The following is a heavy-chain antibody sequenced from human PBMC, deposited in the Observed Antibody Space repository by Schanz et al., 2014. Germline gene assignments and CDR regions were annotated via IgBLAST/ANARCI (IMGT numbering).Heavy chain of an antibody. Sequence: QVQLVQSGAEVKKPGASVKVSCKASGYTFTSYDFNWVRQAPGQGLEWMGWISAYNGHTDYAQKLQGRVTMTTDTSTSTSYMELTSLRFDDTAVYYCARDFSAYVGNYFDYWGQGTLVTVSS. CDR1: GYTFTSYD. CDR3: ARDFSAYVGNYFDY. D-gene: IGHD5-12*01. V-gene: IGHV1-18*01. J-gene: IGHJ4*02. CDR2: ISAYNGHT.